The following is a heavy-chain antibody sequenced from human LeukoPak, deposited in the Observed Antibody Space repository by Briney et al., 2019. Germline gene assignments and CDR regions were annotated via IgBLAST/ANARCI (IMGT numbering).Heavy chain of an antibody. CDR1: GYIFTCYY. CDR3: ARVIAERGELTDFDY. Sequence: GASVKVSCKASGYIFTCYYIHWVRQAPGQGLEWMGWINPNSGGTNYAQKFQGRVTMTRDTSISTAYMELSRLRSDDTAVYYCARVIAERGELTDFDYWGQGTLVTVSS. CDR2: INPNSGGT. J-gene: IGHJ4*02. V-gene: IGHV1-2*02. D-gene: IGHD1-26*01.